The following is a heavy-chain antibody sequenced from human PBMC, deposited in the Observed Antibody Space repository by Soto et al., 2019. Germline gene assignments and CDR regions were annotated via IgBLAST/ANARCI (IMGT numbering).Heavy chain of an antibody. CDR2: ISYDGSNK. CDR1: GFTFSSYA. Sequence: GGSLRLSCAASGFTFSSYAMHWVRQAPGKGLEWVAVISYDGSNKYYADSVKGRFTTSRDNSKNTLYLQMNSLRAEDTAVYYCARDQFVRSSTYYYYGMDVWRQGTTVTVSS. CDR3: ARDQFVRSSTYYYYGMDV. V-gene: IGHV3-30-3*01. D-gene: IGHD6-13*01. J-gene: IGHJ6*02.